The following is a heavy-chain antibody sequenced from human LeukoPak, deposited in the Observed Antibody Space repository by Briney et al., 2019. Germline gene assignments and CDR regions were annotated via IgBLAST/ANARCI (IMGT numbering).Heavy chain of an antibody. Sequence: ASVKVSCKATGFTFTNYDINWVRQAPGQRLEWMGWINAGNGNTKYSQKFQGRVTITRDTSASTAYMELSSLRSEDTAVYYCARGRTFLKNRLDYWGQGTLVTVSS. V-gene: IGHV1-3*01. J-gene: IGHJ4*02. CDR3: ARGRTFLKNRLDY. D-gene: IGHD2/OR15-2a*01. CDR2: INAGNGNT. CDR1: GFTFTNYD.